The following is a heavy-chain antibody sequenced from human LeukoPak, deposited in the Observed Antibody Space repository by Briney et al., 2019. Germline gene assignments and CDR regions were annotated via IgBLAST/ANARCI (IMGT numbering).Heavy chain of an antibody. CDR2: MNPNSGNT. CDR1: GYTFTSYD. CDR3: ARLPTVTNRAQYNWFDP. D-gene: IGHD4-17*01. Sequence: PRASVKVSCKASGYTFTSYDINWVRQATGQGLEWMGWMNPNSGNTGYAQKFQGRVTMTRNTSISTAYMELSSLRSEDTAVYYCARLPTVTNRAQYNWFDPWGQGTLVTVSS. J-gene: IGHJ5*02. V-gene: IGHV1-8*01.